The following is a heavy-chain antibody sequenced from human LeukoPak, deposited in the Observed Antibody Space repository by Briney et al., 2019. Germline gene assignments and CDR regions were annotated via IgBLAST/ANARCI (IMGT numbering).Heavy chain of an antibody. D-gene: IGHD2-2*01. Sequence: GASVKVSCKASGYTFTGYYMHWVRQAPGQGLEWMGWINPNSGGTNYAQKFQGRVTMTRDTSISTAYMELSRLRSDDTAVYYCARGGVVVPAAMLHYYYYMDVWGKGTTVTVSS. CDR1: GYTFTGYY. V-gene: IGHV1-2*02. CDR2: INPNSGGT. J-gene: IGHJ6*03. CDR3: ARGGVVVPAAMLHYYYYMDV.